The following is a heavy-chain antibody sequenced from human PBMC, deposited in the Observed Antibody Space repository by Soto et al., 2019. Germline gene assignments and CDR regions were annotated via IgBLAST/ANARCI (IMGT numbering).Heavy chain of an antibody. CDR1: GGTFSSYA. V-gene: IGHV1-69*13. Sequence: SVKVSCKASGGTFSSYAISWVRQAPGQGLEWMGGIIPIFGTANYAQKFQGRVTITADESTSTAYMELSSLRSEDTAVYYCARANSSGWYSEYFQHWGQGTLVTVSS. CDR3: ARANSSGWYSEYFQH. J-gene: IGHJ1*01. D-gene: IGHD6-19*01. CDR2: IIPIFGTA.